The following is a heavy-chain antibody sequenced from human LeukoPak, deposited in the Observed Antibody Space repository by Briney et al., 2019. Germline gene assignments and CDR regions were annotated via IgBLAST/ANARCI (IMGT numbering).Heavy chain of an antibody. J-gene: IGHJ5*02. Sequence: ASQTLSLTCAVSGGSISSGGYSWSWIRQPPGKGLEWIGYIYHSGSTYYNPSLKSRVTISVDRSKNQFSLKLSSVTAADTAVYYCAREDRSGGSCPGGLFDPWGQGTLVTVSS. CDR1: GGSISSGGYS. D-gene: IGHD2-15*01. V-gene: IGHV4-30-2*01. CDR2: IYHSGST. CDR3: AREDRSGGSCPGGLFDP.